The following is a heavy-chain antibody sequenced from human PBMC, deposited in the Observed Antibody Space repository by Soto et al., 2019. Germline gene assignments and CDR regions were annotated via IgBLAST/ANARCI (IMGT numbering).Heavy chain of an antibody. CDR3: ARDPAPYGAQTRGNWFDP. CDR1: GFTFSSYG. V-gene: IGHV3-33*01. CDR2: IWYDGSNK. Sequence: GGSLRLSCAASGFTFSSYGMHWVRQAPGKGLEWVAVIWYDGSNKYYADSVKGRFTISRDNSKNTLYLQMNSLRAEDTAVYYCARDPAPYGAQTRGNWFDPWGQGTLVTVSS. D-gene: IGHD4-17*01. J-gene: IGHJ5*02.